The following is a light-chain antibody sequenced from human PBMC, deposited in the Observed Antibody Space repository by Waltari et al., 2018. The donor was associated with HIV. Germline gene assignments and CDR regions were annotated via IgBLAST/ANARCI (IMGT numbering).Light chain of an antibody. V-gene: IGLV2-14*01. CDR3: SSYTSSDTVV. J-gene: IGLJ2*01. CDR2: EVS. Sequence: QSALTQPASVSGSPGQSISISCTGTSSDVGGYNAVSWYQQHPAKAPKLVILEVSNRPSGVSKRLSCSKSGNRASLTISGLQAEDEAYYYCSSYTSSDTVVFGGGTKVTVL. CDR1: SSDVGGYNA.